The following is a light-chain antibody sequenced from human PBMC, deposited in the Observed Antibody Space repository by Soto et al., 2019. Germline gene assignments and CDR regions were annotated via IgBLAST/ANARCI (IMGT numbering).Light chain of an antibody. V-gene: IGKV3-20*01. CDR2: GAS. CDR3: QQYGSSRALG. Sequence: EIVMTQSPGTLSLSAGDRATLSCRASQSVSSSYLAWYQQKPGQAPRLLIYGASSSSTGIPDRFSGSGSGTDFTLTISRLEPEDFAVYYCQQYGSSRALGFGGGTKVEFK. CDR1: QSVSSSY. J-gene: IGKJ4*01.